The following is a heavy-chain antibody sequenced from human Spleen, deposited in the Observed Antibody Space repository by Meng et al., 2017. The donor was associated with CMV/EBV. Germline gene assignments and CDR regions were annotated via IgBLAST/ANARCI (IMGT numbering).Heavy chain of an antibody. CDR3: ARPKRPTNWFDP. V-gene: IGHV3-30-3*01. CDR2: ISYDGSNK. CDR1: GFTFSTYP. J-gene: IGHJ5*02. Sequence: CAASGFTFSTYPMHWGRQAPGKGLEWVAFISYDGSNKYYADSVKDRFTISRDNSKNTLYLQLNSLRAEDTAVYYCARPKRPTNWFDPWGQGTLVTVSS.